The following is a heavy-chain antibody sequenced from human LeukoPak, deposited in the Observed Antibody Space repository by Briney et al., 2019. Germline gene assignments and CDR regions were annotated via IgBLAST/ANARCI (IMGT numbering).Heavy chain of an antibody. D-gene: IGHD5/OR15-5a*01. CDR3: ARERLVVYGVFDY. CDR1: DFSISSGYY. Sequence: PSETLSLTCTVSDFSISSGYYWGWIRQPPGKGLEWIGSIFQTGSTYYNPSLKSRVTMSVDTSKNQFSLKLSSVTAADTAVYYCARERLVVYGVFDYWGQGTLVTVSS. CDR2: IFQTGST. V-gene: IGHV4-38-2*02. J-gene: IGHJ4*02.